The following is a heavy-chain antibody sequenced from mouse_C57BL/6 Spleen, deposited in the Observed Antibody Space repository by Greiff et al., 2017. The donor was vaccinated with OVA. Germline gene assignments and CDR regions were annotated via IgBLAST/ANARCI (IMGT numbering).Heavy chain of an antibody. D-gene: IGHD2-2*01. J-gene: IGHJ4*01. Sequence: QVQLQQSGPELVKPGASVKLSCKASGYTFTSYDINWVKQRPGQGLEWIGWIYPRDGSTKYNEKFKGKATLTVDTSSSTAYMELHSLTSEDSAVYFWARKYPIYYGYDGYAMDYWGQGTSVTVSS. V-gene: IGHV1-85*01. CDR2: IYPRDGST. CDR1: GYTFTSYD. CDR3: ARKYPIYYGYDGYAMDY.